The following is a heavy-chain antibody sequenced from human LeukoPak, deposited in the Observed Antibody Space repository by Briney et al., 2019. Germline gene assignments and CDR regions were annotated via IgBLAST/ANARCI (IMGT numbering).Heavy chain of an antibody. CDR3: VRGASGTYMDV. CDR1: EFIFSSYS. Sequence: GGSLRLSCAASEFIFSSYSMNWVRQAPGKGLEWVSYISRSRSTIYYADSVKGRFTIFRDNAKNSLYLQMNSLRAEDTAVYYCVRGASGTYMDVWGKGTTVTVSS. D-gene: IGHD3-10*01. CDR2: ISRSRSTI. V-gene: IGHV3-48*01. J-gene: IGHJ6*03.